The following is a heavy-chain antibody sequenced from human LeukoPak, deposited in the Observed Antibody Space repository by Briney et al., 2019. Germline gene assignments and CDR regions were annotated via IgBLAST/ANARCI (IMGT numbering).Heavy chain of an antibody. CDR1: GFTFSNAW. D-gene: IGHD3-3*01. CDR2: IKSKTDGGTT. J-gene: IGHJ4*02. V-gene: IGHV3-15*01. CDR3: TTDLEPFFWSGYYTVLDY. Sequence: GGSLRLSCAASGFTFSNAWMSWVRQAPGKGLEWVGRIKSKTDGGTTDYAAPVKGRFTISRDDSKNTLYLQMNSLKTEDTAVYYCTTDLEPFFWSGYYTVLDYWGQGTLVTVSS.